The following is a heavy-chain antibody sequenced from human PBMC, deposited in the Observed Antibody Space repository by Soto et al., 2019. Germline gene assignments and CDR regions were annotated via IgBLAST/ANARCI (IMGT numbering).Heavy chain of an antibody. Sequence: PGASLKISCQVSGYSSTDYWIGWVRQMPGKGLEWMGIIYSSDSDAIYGPSFPGQVTISVDKSTSTAHLQWSSLRASDTGMYYCATPVILSGSRAGFDFWGQGTLVTVSS. V-gene: IGHV5-51*01. D-gene: IGHD3-9*01. CDR3: ATPVILSGSRAGFDF. CDR1: GYSSTDYW. CDR2: IYSSDSDA. J-gene: IGHJ4*02.